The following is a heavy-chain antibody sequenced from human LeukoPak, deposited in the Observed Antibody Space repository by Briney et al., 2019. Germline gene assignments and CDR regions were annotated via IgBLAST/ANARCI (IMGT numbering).Heavy chain of an antibody. CDR1: AYTVTSYD. V-gene: IGHV1-8*01. J-gene: IGHJ4*02. Sequence: GASVKVSCKASAYTVTSYDINWVRQATGPGLEWMGWMNPNSGNTGYAQRFQGRVTMTRDNSISTAYMELSNPTSEDTAVYFCARVSGFERKDSFSYWGQGTLVTVSS. CDR3: ARVSGFERKDSFSY. CDR2: MNPNSGNT. D-gene: IGHD5-12*01.